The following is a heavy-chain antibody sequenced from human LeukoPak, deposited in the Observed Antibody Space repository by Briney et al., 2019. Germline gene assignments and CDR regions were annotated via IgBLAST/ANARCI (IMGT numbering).Heavy chain of an antibody. CDR2: VHKGGST. CDR3: ARLSSSWYDASYYYYMDV. J-gene: IGHJ6*03. Sequence: GGSLRLSCAASGFTVSSTYMTWVRQAPGKGLEWVPLVHKGGSTDYADSVKGRFTISRDNPKNTVFLQMNSLRVEDTAVYYCARLSSSWYDASYYYYMDVWGKGTTVTVSS. V-gene: IGHV3-53*01. D-gene: IGHD6-13*01. CDR1: GFTVSSTY.